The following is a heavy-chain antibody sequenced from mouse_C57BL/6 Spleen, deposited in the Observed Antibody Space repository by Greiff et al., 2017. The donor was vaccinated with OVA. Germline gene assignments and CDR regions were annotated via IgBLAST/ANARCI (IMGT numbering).Heavy chain of an antibody. CDR2: INPSTGGT. CDR3: AKKKNYGYFDY. CDR1: GYSFTGYY. D-gene: IGHD1-1*01. Sequence: VQLQQSGPELVKPGASVKISCKASGYSFTGYYMNWVKQSPEKSLEWIGEINPSTGGTTYNQKFKAKATLTVDKSSSTAYMQLKSLTSEDSAVYYCAKKKNYGYFDYWGQGTTLTVSS. V-gene: IGHV1-42*01. J-gene: IGHJ2*01.